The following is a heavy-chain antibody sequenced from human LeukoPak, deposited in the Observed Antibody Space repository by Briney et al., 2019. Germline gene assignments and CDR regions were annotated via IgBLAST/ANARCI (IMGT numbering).Heavy chain of an antibody. CDR1: GYTFTGYY. CDR3: ARDREGVAFDY. J-gene: IGHJ4*02. V-gene: IGHV1-2*02. CDR2: INPNSGGT. D-gene: IGHD3-16*01. Sequence: ASVKVSCKASGYTFTGYYMHWVRQAPGQGLEWMGWINPNSGGTNYAQKFQGRVTMTRETSISTAYMEPSRLRSDDTAVYYCARDREGVAFDYWGQGTLVTVSS.